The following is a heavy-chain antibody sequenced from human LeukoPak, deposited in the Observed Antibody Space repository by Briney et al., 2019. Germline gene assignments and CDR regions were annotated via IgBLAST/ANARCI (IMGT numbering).Heavy chain of an antibody. CDR1: GFTFKSFA. CDR3: AKDRYGDHEYYFDY. CDR2: LSGAGLRT. Sequence: GGSLRLSCAASGFTFKSFAMTWVRQAPGKGLEWVSSLSGAGLRTYYADSVKGRFTISRDNSKNTLYLHMNSLTGDDTAVYYCAKDRYGDHEYYFDYWGQGTLVTVSS. J-gene: IGHJ4*02. V-gene: IGHV3-23*01. D-gene: IGHD5-12*01.